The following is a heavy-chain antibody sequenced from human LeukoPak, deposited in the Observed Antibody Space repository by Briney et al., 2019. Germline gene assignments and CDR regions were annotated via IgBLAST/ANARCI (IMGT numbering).Heavy chain of an antibody. J-gene: IGHJ5*02. CDR3: ARDPYLAYCSGGSCYGGLDP. CDR1: GFTFSSYA. Sequence: PGRSLRLSCAASGFTFSSYAMHWVRQAPGKGLEWVAVISYDGSNKYYADSVKGRFTISRDNSKNTLYLQMNSLRAEDTAVYYCARDPYLAYCSGGSCYGGLDPWGRGTLVTVSS. V-gene: IGHV3-30*04. D-gene: IGHD2-15*01. CDR2: ISYDGSNK.